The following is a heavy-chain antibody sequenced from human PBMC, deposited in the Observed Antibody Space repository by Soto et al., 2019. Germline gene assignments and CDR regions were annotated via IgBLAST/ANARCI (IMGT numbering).Heavy chain of an antibody. D-gene: IGHD2-15*01. CDR1: GGSFSGSY. CDR3: ARGSDRLNYYGMDV. Sequence: XGTLSLTCAVYGGSFSGSYWSWIRQPPGKGLEWIGEINHSGSTNYNPSLKSRVTISVDTSKNQFSLKLSSVTAADTAVYYCARGSDRLNYYGMDVWGQGTTVTVSS. CDR2: INHSGST. J-gene: IGHJ6*02. V-gene: IGHV4-34*01.